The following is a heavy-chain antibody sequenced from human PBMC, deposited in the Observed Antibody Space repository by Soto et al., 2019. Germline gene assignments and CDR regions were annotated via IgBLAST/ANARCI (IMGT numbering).Heavy chain of an antibody. CDR2: IWYDGSNK. V-gene: IGHV3-33*01. J-gene: IGHJ4*02. CDR3: ARDPAGYSSSSGLGY. CDR1: GFTFSSYG. Sequence: PXXSLRLSFAASGFTFSSYGMHWVPQAPGKGLEWVAVIWYDGSNKYYADSVKGRFTISRDNSKNTLYLQMNSLRAEDTAVYYCARDPAGYSSSSGLGYWGRGTLVTVSS. D-gene: IGHD6-6*01.